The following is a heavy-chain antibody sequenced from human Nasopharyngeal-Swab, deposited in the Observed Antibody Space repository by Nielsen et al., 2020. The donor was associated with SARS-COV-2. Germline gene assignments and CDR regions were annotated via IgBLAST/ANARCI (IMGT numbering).Heavy chain of an antibody. CDR1: GFTFSDYY. J-gene: IGHJ4*02. CDR2: IGSSSSYT. Sequence: GESLKISCAASGFTFSDYYMSWIRQAPGEGLEWVSYIGSSSSYTNYADSVKGRFTISRDNAKNSLYLQMNSLRAEDTAVYYCARAALTVTYSFDYWGQGTLVTVSS. D-gene: IGHD3-16*01. V-gene: IGHV3-11*05. CDR3: ARAALTVTYSFDY.